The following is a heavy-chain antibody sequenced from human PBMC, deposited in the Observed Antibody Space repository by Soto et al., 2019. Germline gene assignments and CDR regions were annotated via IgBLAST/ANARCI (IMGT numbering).Heavy chain of an antibody. CDR1: GGTFSSHG. V-gene: IGHV1-69*06. CDR3: ARADKGTVTGLDY. Sequence: QVQLVQSGAEVKRPGSSVNVSCKASGGTFSSHGISWVRQAPGQGLEWMGGIVPIVATANYAQKFQGRVTITADRSTSTAYMELSSLRSEDTAVYYCARADKGTVTGLDYWGQGTLVTVSS. J-gene: IGHJ4*02. D-gene: IGHD6-19*01. CDR2: IVPIVATA.